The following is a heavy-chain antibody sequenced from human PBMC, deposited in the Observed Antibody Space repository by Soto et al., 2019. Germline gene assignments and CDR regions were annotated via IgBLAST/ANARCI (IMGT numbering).Heavy chain of an antibody. CDR2: IIPILGIA. CDR1: GGTFSSYT. J-gene: IGHJ5*02. CDR3: ARYRHYYYGSGSSTNWFDP. Sequence: SVKVSCKASGGTFSSYTISWVRQAPGQGLEWMGRIIPILGIANYAQKFQGRVTITADKSTSTAYMELSSLRSEDTAVYYCARYRHYYYGSGSSTNWFDPWGQGTLVTVSS. V-gene: IGHV1-69*02. D-gene: IGHD3-10*01.